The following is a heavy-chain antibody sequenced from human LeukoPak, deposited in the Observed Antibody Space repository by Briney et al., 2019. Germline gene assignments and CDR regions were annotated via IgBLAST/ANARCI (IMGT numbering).Heavy chain of an antibody. V-gene: IGHV4-38-2*01. D-gene: IGHD2-15*01. Sequence: SETLSLTCDVSGYSINFGHLWAWIRQPPGKRLEWIGTIYYSGRSYYNSSLQSRATVSVDTSKNQFSLKLTSVIDADAAVYYCARQLNVVWAFDIWGQGTTVTVSS. CDR2: IYYSGRS. CDR3: ARQLNVVWAFDI. J-gene: IGHJ3*02. CDR1: GYSINFGHL.